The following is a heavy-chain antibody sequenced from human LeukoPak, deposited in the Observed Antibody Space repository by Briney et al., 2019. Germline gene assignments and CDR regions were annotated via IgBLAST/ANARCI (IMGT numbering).Heavy chain of an antibody. J-gene: IGHJ4*02. Sequence: GSSVKVSCKASGGTFSSYAIGWVRQAPGQGLEWMGRIIPIFGTANYAQKFQGRVTITTDESTSTAYMELSSLRPEDTAVYYCARARDGYNSWNFDYWGQGTLVTVSS. CDR2: IIPIFGTA. D-gene: IGHD5-24*01. V-gene: IGHV1-69*05. CDR1: GGTFSSYA. CDR3: ARARDGYNSWNFDY.